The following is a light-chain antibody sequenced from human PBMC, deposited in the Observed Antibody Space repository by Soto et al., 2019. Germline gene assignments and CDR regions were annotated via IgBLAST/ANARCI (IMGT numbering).Light chain of an antibody. Sequence: QPVLTQAPSVSGAPGQRVTISCTGSSSNIGAGHDVHWYQQNPGKAPRLIIFDVIKRPSGVPDRFSGSKSGNTASLTISGLQSEDEADYHCSSYAGSHTYEVFGGGTKLTVL. J-gene: IGLJ3*02. CDR2: DVI. CDR1: SSNIGAGHD. V-gene: IGLV1-40*01. CDR3: SSYAGSHTYEV.